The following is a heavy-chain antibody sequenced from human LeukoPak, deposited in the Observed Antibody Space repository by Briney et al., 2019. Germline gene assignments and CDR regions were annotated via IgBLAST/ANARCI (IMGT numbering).Heavy chain of an antibody. CDR3: AKDGYSSGWYKDFDY. J-gene: IGHJ4*02. D-gene: IGHD6-19*01. CDR2: ISGSGGST. CDR1: GFTFSSYA. V-gene: IGHV3-23*01. Sequence: GGSLRLSCAASGFTFSSYAMSWVRRAPGKGLEWVSAISGSGGSTYYADSVKGRFTISRDNSKNTLYLQMNSLRAEDTAVYYCAKDGYSSGWYKDFDYWGQGTLVTVSS.